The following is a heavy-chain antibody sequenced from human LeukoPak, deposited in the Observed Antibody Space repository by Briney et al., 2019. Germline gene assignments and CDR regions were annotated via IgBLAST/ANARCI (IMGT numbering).Heavy chain of an antibody. J-gene: IGHJ3*02. CDR3: ARDGDDAFDI. Sequence: PSETLSLTCTVSGYSISSGYYWGWIRQPPGKGLEWIGSIYHSGSTYYNPSLKSRVTISVDTSKNQFSLKLSSVTAADTAVYYCARDGDDAFDIWGQGTMVTVSS. CDR2: IYHSGST. CDR1: GYSISSGYY. V-gene: IGHV4-38-2*02. D-gene: IGHD4-17*01.